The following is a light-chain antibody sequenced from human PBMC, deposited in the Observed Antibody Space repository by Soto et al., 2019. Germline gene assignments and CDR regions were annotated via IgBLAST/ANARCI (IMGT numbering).Light chain of an antibody. CDR3: QQYASSPFFT. CDR1: QSVSSSY. J-gene: IGKJ3*01. CDR2: GAS. Sequence: ENVLTQSPGTLSLSPGERATLSCRASQSVSSSYLAWYQQKPGQAPRLLIYGASSRATCIPDRFSGSGSGTDFTLTISRLESEDFAVYYCQQYASSPFFTFGPGAKVDIK. V-gene: IGKV3-20*01.